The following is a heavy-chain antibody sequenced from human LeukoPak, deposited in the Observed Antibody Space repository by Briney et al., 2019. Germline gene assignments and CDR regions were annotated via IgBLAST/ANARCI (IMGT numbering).Heavy chain of an antibody. J-gene: IGHJ3*02. CDR1: GGSISSYY. CDR2: IYYSVIT. V-gene: IGHV4-59*01. D-gene: IGHD1-26*01. Sequence: SETLSLTCTVSGGSISSYYWSWIRQPPGKGREWIGYIYYSVITNYNPSLKSRVTISVHTSKNQFSLKLSSVTAAVTAVYYCARDSKWELLDAAENDAFDIWGQGTMVTVSS. CDR3: ARDSKWELLDAAENDAFDI.